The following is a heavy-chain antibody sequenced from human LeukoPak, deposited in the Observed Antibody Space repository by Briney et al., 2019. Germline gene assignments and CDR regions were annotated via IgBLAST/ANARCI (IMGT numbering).Heavy chain of an antibody. CDR1: GGSISSSSYY. V-gene: IGHV4-39*01. D-gene: IGHD3-22*01. J-gene: IGHJ3*02. CDR3: ARHSRGYYDSTGYYYGSHAFDI. CDR2: IYYSGST. Sequence: SETLSLTCTLSGGSISSSSYYWGWIRQPPGKGLEWIGSIYYSGSTYYNPSLKSRVTISVDTSKNQFSLKLSSVTAADTAVFHCARHSRGYYDSTGYYYGSHAFDIWGQGTMVTVSS.